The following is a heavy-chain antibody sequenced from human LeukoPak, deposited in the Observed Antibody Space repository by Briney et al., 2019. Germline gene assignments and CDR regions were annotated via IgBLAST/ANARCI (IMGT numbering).Heavy chain of an antibody. CDR2: ISYDGSNK. V-gene: IGHV3-30-3*01. D-gene: IGHD3-10*01. J-gene: IGHJ4*02. Sequence: GGSLRLSCAASGFTFSSYAMHWVRQAPGKGLEWVAVISYDGSNKYYADSVKGRFTISRDNSKNTLYLQMNSLRAEDTAVYYCATGSLYYYGSGNEFDYWGQGTLVTVSS. CDR1: GFTFSSYA. CDR3: ATGSLYYYGSGNEFDY.